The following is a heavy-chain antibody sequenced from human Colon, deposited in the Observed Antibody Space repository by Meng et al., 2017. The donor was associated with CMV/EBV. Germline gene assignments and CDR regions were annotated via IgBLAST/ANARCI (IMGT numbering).Heavy chain of an antibody. CDR2: ISHDGTKK. J-gene: IGHJ5*02. CDR1: GFTFSAFP. V-gene: IGHV3-30*04. CDR3: ARASNSSFDP. D-gene: IGHD4-11*01. Sequence: GGSLRLSCAASGFTFSAFPIHWVRQAPGKGLEWVAIISHDGTKKYYAESVKGRFSLSRDNSQNTVNMHMNSLRGDDTAVYYCARASNSSFDPWGQGTLVTSPQ.